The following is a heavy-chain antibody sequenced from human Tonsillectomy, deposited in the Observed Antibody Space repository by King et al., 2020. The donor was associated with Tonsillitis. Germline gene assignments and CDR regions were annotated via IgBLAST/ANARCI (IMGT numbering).Heavy chain of an antibody. V-gene: IGHV4-38-2*01. CDR3: VRPLLYISSWYGWFAP. D-gene: IGHD6-13*01. Sequence: QLQESGPGLVKPSETLSLTCAVSGYSISSGYYWGWIRQPPGKGLEWIGSIYYTGNTYYNPSLKSRVTISVDTSKNQFSLKLSSVTAADPAVYYCVRPLLYISSWYGWFAPWGQGILVTVSS. CDR2: IYYTGNT. J-gene: IGHJ5*02. CDR1: GYSISSGYY.